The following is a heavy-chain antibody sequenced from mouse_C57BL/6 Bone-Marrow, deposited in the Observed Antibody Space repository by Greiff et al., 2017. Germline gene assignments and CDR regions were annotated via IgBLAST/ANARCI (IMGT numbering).Heavy chain of an antibody. CDR1: GFTFTDYY. Sequence: EVNLVESGGGLVQPGGSLSLSCAASGFTFTDYYMSWVRQPPGKALEWLGFIRNKANGYTTEYSASVKGRFTISRDNSQSILYLQMNALRAEDSATYYCARSALDYYAMDYWGQGTSVTVSS. J-gene: IGHJ4*01. V-gene: IGHV7-3*01. CDR2: IRNKANGYTT. CDR3: ARSALDYYAMDY.